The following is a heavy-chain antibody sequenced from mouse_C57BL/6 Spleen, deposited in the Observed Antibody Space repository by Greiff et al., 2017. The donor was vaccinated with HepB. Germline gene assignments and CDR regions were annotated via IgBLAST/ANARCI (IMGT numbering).Heavy chain of an antibody. J-gene: IGHJ2*01. Sequence: VQLKESGPELVKPGASVKISCKASGYSFTDYNMNWVKQSNGKSLEWIGVINPNYGTTSYNQKFKGKATLTVDKSSSTAYMHLNSLTSDDSAVYYSARGVLRYFDYWGPGTTLTVSS. CDR1: GYSFTDYN. CDR3: ARGVLRYFDY. CDR2: INPNYGTT. V-gene: IGHV1-39*01. D-gene: IGHD1-1*01.